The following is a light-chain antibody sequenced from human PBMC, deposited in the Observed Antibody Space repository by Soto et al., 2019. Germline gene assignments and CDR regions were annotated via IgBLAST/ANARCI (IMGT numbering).Light chain of an antibody. V-gene: IGLV2-14*01. J-gene: IGLJ2*01. CDR3: SSYTSSSTLVV. Sequence: QSALTQPASVSGSPGQSITISCTGTSSDVAVYKYVSWYQQHPGKAPQVIIYEVSSRPSGVSNRFSGSKSGSTASLTISGLQAEDEADYYCSSYTSSSTLVVFGGGTKVTVL. CDR1: SSDVAVYKY. CDR2: EVS.